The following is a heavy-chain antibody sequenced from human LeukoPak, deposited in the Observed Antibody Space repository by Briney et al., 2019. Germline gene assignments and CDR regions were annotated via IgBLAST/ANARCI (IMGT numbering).Heavy chain of an antibody. J-gene: IGHJ4*02. V-gene: IGHV3-43*02. CDR3: ARDNTGSYEY. CDR1: GFTFGDYD. CDR2: IRADGATT. Sequence: PGGSLRLSCAASGFTFGDYDMHWVRQAPGKGLEWVSLIRADGATTRYTDSVKGRFTISRDNSKDSLYLQMNSLRTEDTALYYCARDNTGSYEYWGQGGLVTVSP. D-gene: IGHD1-26*01.